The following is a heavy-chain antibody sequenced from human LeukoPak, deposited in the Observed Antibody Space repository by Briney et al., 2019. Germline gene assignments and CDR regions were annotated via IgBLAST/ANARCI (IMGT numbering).Heavy chain of an antibody. CDR3: ARVALAGYAFDI. J-gene: IGHJ3*02. CDR2: ISGSGGST. Sequence: GGSLRLSCAASGFTFSTFAMSWVRQAPGRGLEWVSAISGSGGSTFYADSVKGRFTISRDNSKNTLFVQMNSLRAEDTAVYYCARVALAGYAFDIWGRGTMVTVSS. V-gene: IGHV3-23*01. D-gene: IGHD6-19*01. CDR1: GFTFSTFA.